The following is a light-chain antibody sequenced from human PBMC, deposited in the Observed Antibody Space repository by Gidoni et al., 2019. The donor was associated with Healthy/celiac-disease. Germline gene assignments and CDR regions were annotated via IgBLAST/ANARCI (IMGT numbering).Light chain of an antibody. V-gene: IGKV1-8*01. Sequence: AIRMTQSPSSFSASTGDRVTITCRASQGISSYLAWYQQKPGKAPKLLIYAASTLQIGVPSRFSGSGSGTDFTLTISCLQSEDFATYYCQQYYSYPPGTFGPGTKVDIK. CDR3: QQYYSYPPGT. J-gene: IGKJ3*01. CDR2: AAS. CDR1: QGISSY.